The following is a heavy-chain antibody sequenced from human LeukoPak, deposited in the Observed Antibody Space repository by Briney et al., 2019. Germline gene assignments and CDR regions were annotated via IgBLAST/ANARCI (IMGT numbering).Heavy chain of an antibody. CDR3: ARFGTTGKSPYGMDV. V-gene: IGHV4-34*01. J-gene: IGHJ6*02. D-gene: IGHD1-1*01. Sequence: SETLSLTCAVYGGSFSGYYWSWIRQPPGKGLEWIGEINHSGSTNYNPSLKSRVTISVDTSKNQFSLKLSSVTAADTAVYYCARFGTTGKSPYGMDVWGQGTTVTLSS. CDR2: INHSGST. CDR1: GGSFSGYY.